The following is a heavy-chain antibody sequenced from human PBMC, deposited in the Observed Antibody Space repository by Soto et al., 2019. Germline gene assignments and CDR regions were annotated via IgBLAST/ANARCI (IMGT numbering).Heavy chain of an antibody. D-gene: IGHD1-26*01. V-gene: IGHV1-18*04. CDR1: GYTFTSYG. Sequence: ASVKVSCKASGYTFTSYGISWVRQAPGQGLEWMGWISAYNGNTNYAQKLQGRVTMTTDTSTSTAYMELRSLRSDDTAVYYCAREGSGSYLVLYYYGMDVWGQGTTVTVSS. CDR2: ISAYNGNT. CDR3: AREGSGSYLVLYYYGMDV. J-gene: IGHJ6*02.